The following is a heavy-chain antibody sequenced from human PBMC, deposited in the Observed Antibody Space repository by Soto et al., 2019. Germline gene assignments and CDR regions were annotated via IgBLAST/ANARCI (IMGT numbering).Heavy chain of an antibody. J-gene: IGHJ4*02. Sequence: QVQLQESGPGLVKPSQTLSLTCTVSGGSISSGGYYWSWIRQHPGKGLEWIGYIYYSGGTYYNPSLKSRVTLSVDTSKNHSALKLSSVTAADTAVYYCARSGYSYGPNPLLYWGQGTLVTVSS. D-gene: IGHD5-18*01. V-gene: IGHV4-31*03. CDR2: IYYSGGT. CDR3: ARSGYSYGPNPLLY. CDR1: GGSISSGGYY.